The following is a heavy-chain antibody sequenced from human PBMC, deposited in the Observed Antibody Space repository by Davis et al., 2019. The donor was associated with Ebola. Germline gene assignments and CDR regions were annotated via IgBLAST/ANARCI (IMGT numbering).Heavy chain of an antibody. J-gene: IGHJ4*02. D-gene: IGHD2-2*01. CDR2: IDPRDCDT. CDR1: GFTFTNYW. CDR3: ERVASLVSSTRGFDS. Sequence: GESLKISCKASGFTFTNYWSAWVCQLPAKGLESIGVIDPRDCDTRYSPSFQGQVTISADKSITTAYLQWSSLKASDTAMYYCERVASLVSSTRGFDSWGQGTLVTVS. V-gene: IGHV5-51*01.